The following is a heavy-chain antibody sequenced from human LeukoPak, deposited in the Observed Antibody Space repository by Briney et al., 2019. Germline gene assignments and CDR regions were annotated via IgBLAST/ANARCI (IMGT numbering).Heavy chain of an antibody. CDR1: GYTFSSFS. D-gene: IGHD3-22*01. CDR2: ICVSRNYI. Sequence: PGGSLRLSCAASGYTFSSFSINWVRQAAGKGLEWVSSICVSRNYIYYSDSVRGRFSISRDDATDSLYLQMDSVRAEDTAVYYCGRLRRNSDPSGFYYYYDYWGQGTLVTVCS. V-gene: IGHV3-21*01. CDR3: GRLRRNSDPSGFYYYYDY. J-gene: IGHJ4*02.